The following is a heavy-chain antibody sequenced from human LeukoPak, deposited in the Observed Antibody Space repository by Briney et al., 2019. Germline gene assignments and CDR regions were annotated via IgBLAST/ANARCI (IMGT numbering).Heavy chain of an antibody. V-gene: IGHV4-59*01. CDR3: SRGVVARHGGYYGMDL. CDR1: GGSISGYY. J-gene: IGHJ6*02. Sequence: SETPSPTCTVSGGSISGYYWSWIRQPPGKGLEWLGYIYYSGNTNYNPSLKSRATFSVDTSKNQFSLKLNSVTAADTAVYYCSRGVVARHGGYYGMDLWGRGTTVTVSS. CDR2: IYYSGNT. D-gene: IGHD2-15*01.